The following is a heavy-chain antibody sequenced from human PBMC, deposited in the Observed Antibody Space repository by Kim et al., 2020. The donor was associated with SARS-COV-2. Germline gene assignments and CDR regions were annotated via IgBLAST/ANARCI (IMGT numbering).Heavy chain of an antibody. Sequence: TYYADSVNGRFTISRDNSKTTLYLQMNSLSAEDTAIYYCAKGFTPDYWGQGTLVTVSS. CDR2: T. CDR3: AKGFTPDY. V-gene: IGHV3-23*01. J-gene: IGHJ4*02.